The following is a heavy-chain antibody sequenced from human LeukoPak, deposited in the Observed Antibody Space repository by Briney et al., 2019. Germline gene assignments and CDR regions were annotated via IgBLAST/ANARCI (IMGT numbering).Heavy chain of an antibody. V-gene: IGHV1-2*04. CDR1: GYTFTGYY. CDR2: INPNSGDT. J-gene: IGHJ4*02. D-gene: IGHD4-17*01. CDR3: ARGNADGASLVPDY. Sequence: ASVKVSCKASGYTFTGYYLHWVRQAPGQGLEWVGWINPNSGDTNYAQKFQGWVTMTRDTSISTAYMELTRLKSDDTAVYYCARGNADGASLVPDYWAQGPLYTVS.